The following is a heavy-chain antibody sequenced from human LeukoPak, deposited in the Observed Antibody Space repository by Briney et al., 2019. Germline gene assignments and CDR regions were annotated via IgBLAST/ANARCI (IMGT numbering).Heavy chain of an antibody. CDR3: ARNPSPGGAFDI. CDR2: IYPGDSDT. D-gene: IGHD2-2*01. Sequence: RGESLKISCRASGYSFTSYWIGWVRQMPGKGLEWMGIIYPGDSDTRYSPSFQGQVTISADKYISTAYLQWSSLKASDTAMYYCARNPSPGGAFDIWGQGTMVTVSS. V-gene: IGHV5-51*01. J-gene: IGHJ3*02. CDR1: GYSFTSYW.